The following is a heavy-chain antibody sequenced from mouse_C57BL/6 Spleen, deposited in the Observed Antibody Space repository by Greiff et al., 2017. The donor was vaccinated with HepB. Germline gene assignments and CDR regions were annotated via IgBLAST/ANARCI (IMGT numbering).Heavy chain of an antibody. CDR1: GYSFTSYY. D-gene: IGHD2-1*01. J-gene: IGHJ4*01. Sequence: VQLQQSGPELVKPGASVKISCKASGYSFTSYYIHWVKQRPGQGLEWIGWIYPGSGNTKYNEKFKGKATLTADTSSSTAYMQLSSLTSEDSAVYYCARSGIYYGNPYAMDYWGQGTSVTVSS. CDR3: ARSGIYYGNPYAMDY. CDR2: IYPGSGNT. V-gene: IGHV1-66*01.